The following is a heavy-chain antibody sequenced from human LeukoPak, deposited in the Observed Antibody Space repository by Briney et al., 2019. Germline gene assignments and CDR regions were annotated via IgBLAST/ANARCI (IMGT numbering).Heavy chain of an antibody. D-gene: IGHD1-26*01. CDR3: PRESGSYRGVDY. Sequence: SETLSLTCAVSGGSISGYYWSWIRQPAGKGLEWIGWIYTSGSNNYNPSLMSRVTMTVDTSKSQFSLNLTSVTAADTAVYYCPRESGSYRGVDYWGQGTLVTVSS. CDR2: IYTSGSN. V-gene: IGHV4-4*07. J-gene: IGHJ4*02. CDR1: GGSISGYY.